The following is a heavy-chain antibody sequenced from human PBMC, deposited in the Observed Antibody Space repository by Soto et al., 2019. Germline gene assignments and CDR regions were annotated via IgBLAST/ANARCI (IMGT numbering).Heavy chain of an antibody. V-gene: IGHV4-34*01. D-gene: IGHD3-10*01. J-gene: IGHJ6*02. CDR1: GGSFSGYY. CDR2: INHSGST. CDR3: ARTMVRGVIMLYYYGMDV. Sequence: SETLSLTCAVYGGSFSGYYWSWIRQPPGKGLEWIGEINHSGSTNYNPSLKSRVTISVDTSKNQFSLKLSSVTAADTAVYYCARTMVRGVIMLYYYGMDVWGQGTTVTVSS.